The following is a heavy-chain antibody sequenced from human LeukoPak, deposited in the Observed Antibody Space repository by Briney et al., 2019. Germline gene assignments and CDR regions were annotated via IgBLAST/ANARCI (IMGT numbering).Heavy chain of an antibody. V-gene: IGHV4-39*07. D-gene: IGHD2-8*01. CDR1: GGSISSSSYY. CDR2: IYYSGST. CDR3: ARGLPTNGSFDY. Sequence: SETLSLTCTVSGGSISSSSYYWGWIRQPPGKGLEWIGSIYYSGSTNYNPSLKSRVTISVDTSKNQFSLKLSSVTAADTAVYYCARGLPTNGSFDYWGQGTLVTVSS. J-gene: IGHJ4*02.